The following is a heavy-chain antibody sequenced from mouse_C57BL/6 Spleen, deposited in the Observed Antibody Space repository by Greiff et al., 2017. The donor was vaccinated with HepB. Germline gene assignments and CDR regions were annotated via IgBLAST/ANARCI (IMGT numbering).Heavy chain of an antibody. V-gene: IGHV1-50*01. CDR3: ARGGSVVDY. J-gene: IGHJ4*01. CDR2: IDPSDSYT. Sequence: QVQLQQPGAELVKPGASVKLSCKASGYTFTSYWMQWVKQRPGQGLEWIGEIDPSDSYTNYNQKFKGKATLTVDTSSSTAYMQLSSLTSEDSAVYYCARGGSVVDYWGQGTSVTVSS. D-gene: IGHD1-1*02. CDR1: GYTFTSYW.